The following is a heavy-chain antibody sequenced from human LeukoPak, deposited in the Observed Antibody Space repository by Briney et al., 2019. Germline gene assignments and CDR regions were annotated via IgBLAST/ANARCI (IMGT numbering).Heavy chain of an antibody. CDR1: GFPLCAYS. J-gene: IGHJ6*03. D-gene: IGHD3-3*01. CDR2: ISSTGTSI. V-gene: IGHV3-21*01. CDR3: ARSLSGYYVGIYYYYYMDV. Sequence: GGSLSLSRAVSGFPLCAYSMTGARPAPGKGGEWAASISSTGTSIYYADSVKGRFNIYRDHANNSLCLQMNSLRAADTAVYSCARSLSGYYVGIYYYYYMDVGGKGTTVSVSS.